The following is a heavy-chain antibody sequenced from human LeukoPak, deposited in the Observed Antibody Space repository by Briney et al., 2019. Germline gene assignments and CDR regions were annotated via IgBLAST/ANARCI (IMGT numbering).Heavy chain of an antibody. V-gene: IGHV1-69*08. CDR3: AKGGAAADKYWYFDL. D-gene: IGHD6-13*01. CDR2: FIPRLGTS. Sequence: SVKVSCKASGGTFLSSTISWVRQAPGQGLEWMGRFIPRLGTSNYAQKFQGRFTISRDTAKNSLYLQMNSLRPEDAALYYCAKGGAAADKYWYFDLWGRGTLVTVSS. J-gene: IGHJ2*01. CDR1: GGTFLSST.